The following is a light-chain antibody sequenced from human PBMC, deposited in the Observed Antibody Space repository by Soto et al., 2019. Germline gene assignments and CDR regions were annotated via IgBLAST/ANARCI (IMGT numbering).Light chain of an antibody. J-gene: IGLJ1*01. CDR1: NIGSKH. CDR2: YDS. CDR3: QVWDITTDHYV. Sequence: SYERTQPPSVSVAPEKTARLTCKGANIGSKHVHWYRQKPGQAPVLVIYYDSDRPSGIPERFSGSNSGNTATLTINRVEAGDEADYYCQVWDITTDHYVFGTGTKLTVL. V-gene: IGLV3-21*04.